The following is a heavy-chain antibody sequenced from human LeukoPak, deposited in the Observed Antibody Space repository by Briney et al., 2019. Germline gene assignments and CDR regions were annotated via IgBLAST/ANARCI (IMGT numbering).Heavy chain of an antibody. J-gene: IGHJ3*02. V-gene: IGHV4-59*01. Sequence: SETLSLTCTVSGGTISSYYWSWIRQPPGKGREWIGYIYYSGSTNYNPSLKSRVTISVDTSKNQFSLKLSSVTAADTAVYYCAXDPPEKXAFDIWGQGTMVTVSS. CDR2: IYYSGST. D-gene: IGHD5-24*01. CDR3: AXDPPEKXAFDI. CDR1: GGTISSYY.